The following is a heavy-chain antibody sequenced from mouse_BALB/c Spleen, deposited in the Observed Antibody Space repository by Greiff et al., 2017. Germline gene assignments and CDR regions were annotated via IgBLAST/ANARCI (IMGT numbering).Heavy chain of an antibody. D-gene: IGHD2-3*01. CDR1: GFTFSSYA. CDR2: ISSGGST. V-gene: IGHV5-6-5*01. Sequence: EVHLVESGGGLVKPGGSLKLSCAASGFTFSSYAMSWVRQTPEKRLEWVASISSGGSTYYPDSVKGRFTISRDNARNILYLQMSSLRSEDTAMYYCARGGGGYYPFAYWGQGTLVTVSA. J-gene: IGHJ3*01. CDR3: ARGGGGYYPFAY.